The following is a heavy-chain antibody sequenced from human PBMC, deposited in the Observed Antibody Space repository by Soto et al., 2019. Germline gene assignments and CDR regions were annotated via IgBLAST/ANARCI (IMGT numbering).Heavy chain of an antibody. V-gene: IGHV4-31*03. J-gene: IGHJ6*02. CDR1: GGSISSGGYY. CDR2: IYYSGST. CDR3: ARDHRGYSYGTPLYYYYYGMDV. Sequence: PSETLSLTCTVSGGSISSGGYYWSWIRQHPGKGLEWIGYIYYSGSTYYNPSPKSRVTISVDTSKNKFSLKLSSVTAADTAVYYCARDHRGYSYGTPLYYYYYGMDVWGQGATVTVSS. D-gene: IGHD5-18*01.